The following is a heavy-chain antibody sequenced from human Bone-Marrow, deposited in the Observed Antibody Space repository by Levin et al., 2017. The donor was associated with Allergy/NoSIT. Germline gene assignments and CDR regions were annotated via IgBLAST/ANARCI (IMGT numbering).Heavy chain of an antibody. V-gene: IGHV1-18*01. CDR1: GYTFTTYG. CDR3: ARGHFPYYYYGMDG. CDR2: VSAYSGNT. Sequence: GASVKVSCKASGYTFTTYGLTWVRQAPGQGLEWMGWVSAYSGNTNYALNLQDRVTMTTDTATNTAYMELTSLRSDDTAIYYCARGHFPYYYYGMDGWGQGTTVVVSS. J-gene: IGHJ6*02.